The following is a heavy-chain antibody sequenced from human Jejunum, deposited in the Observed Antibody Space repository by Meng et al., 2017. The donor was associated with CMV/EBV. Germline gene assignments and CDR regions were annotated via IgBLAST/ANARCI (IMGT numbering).Heavy chain of an antibody. J-gene: IGHJ5*02. D-gene: IGHD2-2*01. V-gene: IGHV1-69*05. Sequence: SYEGSGVAQDPRGGLEWMGRIFPGFGTTNDARKIQSKHTVTTDEATSTAYMELSSLRSDDTATYCYARDQTCRSTVCYKVGLDWFDPWGQGTLVTVSS. CDR3: ARDQTCRSTVCYKVGLDWFDP. CDR2: IFPGFGTT. CDR1: SYE.